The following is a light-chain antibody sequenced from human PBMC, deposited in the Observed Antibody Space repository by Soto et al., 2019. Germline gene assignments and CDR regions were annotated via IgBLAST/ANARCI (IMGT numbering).Light chain of an antibody. V-gene: IGLV2-8*01. Sequence: QSALTQPPSASGSPGQSVTISCTGTSSDVGGYNYVSWYQQHPGKAPKLMIYEVNKRPSGVPDRFSGSKSGNTASLTVSGLQTEDEADYYCSSFAGSNNLRMFGGGNKLTVL. CDR3: SSFAGSNNLRM. CDR1: SSDVGGYNY. J-gene: IGLJ3*02. CDR2: EVN.